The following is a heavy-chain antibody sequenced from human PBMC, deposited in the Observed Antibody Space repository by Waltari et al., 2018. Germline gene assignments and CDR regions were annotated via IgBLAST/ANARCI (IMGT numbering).Heavy chain of an antibody. D-gene: IGHD1-26*01. CDR1: GFTFSSYA. CDR3: ARESREWERLGHYYYYMDV. J-gene: IGHJ6*03. Sequence: QVQLVESGGGVVQPGRSLRLSCAASGFTFSSYAMHWVRQAPGKGLEWVAVISYDGSNKYYADSVKGRFTISRDNSKNTLYLQMNSLRAEDTAVYYCARESREWERLGHYYYYMDVWGKGTTVTISS. V-gene: IGHV3-30-3*01. CDR2: ISYDGSNK.